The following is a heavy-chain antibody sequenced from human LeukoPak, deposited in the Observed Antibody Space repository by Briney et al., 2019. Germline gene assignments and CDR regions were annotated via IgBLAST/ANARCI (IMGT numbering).Heavy chain of an antibody. CDR1: GFTFSSYA. D-gene: IGHD5-12*01. J-gene: IGHJ4*02. Sequence: GGSLRLSCAASGFTFSSYAMHWVRQAPGKGLEWVAVIYDGGHTYYADSVKGRFTISRDNSENTLYLQMNSLRGQDTAVYYCAGATHAYSGYNHWGQGVLVTVSS. V-gene: IGHV3-30*14. CDR3: AGATHAYSGYNH. CDR2: IYDGGHT.